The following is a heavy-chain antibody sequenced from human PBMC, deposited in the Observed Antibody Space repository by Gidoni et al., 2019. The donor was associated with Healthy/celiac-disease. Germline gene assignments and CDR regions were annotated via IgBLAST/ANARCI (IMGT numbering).Heavy chain of an antibody. CDR1: GYRFTSYW. J-gene: IGHJ4*02. V-gene: IGHV5-51*01. Sequence: EVQLVQSGAEVKKPGASLKISCKGSGYRFTSYWIGWVRPMPGKGREGMGIIYPGDSDTRYSPSFQGQVTISADKSISTAYLQWSSLKASDTAMYYCARQAPTAANFDYWGQGTLVTVSS. CDR2: IYPGDSDT. CDR3: ARQAPTAANFDY. D-gene: IGHD6-13*01.